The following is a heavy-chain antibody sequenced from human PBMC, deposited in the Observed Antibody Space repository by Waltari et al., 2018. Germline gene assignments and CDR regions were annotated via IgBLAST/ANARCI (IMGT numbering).Heavy chain of an antibody. J-gene: IGHJ4*02. D-gene: IGHD6-13*01. CDR2: IKASGGRT. CDR1: GFTFSSYT. Sequence: EVQLLESGGGLVQPGGSLRLSCAASGFTFSSYTMTWVRQAPGKGLGWVSEIKASGGRTDYADSVKGRFTVSRDNSKNTLYLQMNSLTADDTAVYYCAKAGSISWYDYWGQGTLVTVSS. V-gene: IGHV3-23*01. CDR3: AKAGSISWYDY.